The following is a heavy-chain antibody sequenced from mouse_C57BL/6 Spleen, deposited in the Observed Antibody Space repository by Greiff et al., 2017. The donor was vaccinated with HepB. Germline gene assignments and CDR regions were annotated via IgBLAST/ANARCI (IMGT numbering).Heavy chain of an antibody. CDR3: ARQGGYVMDY. J-gene: IGHJ4*01. Sequence: DVQLVESGGDLVKPGGSLKLSCAASGFTFSSYGMSWVRQTPDKRLEWVATISSGGSYTYYPDSVKGRFTISRDNAKNTLYLQMSSLKSEDTAMYYCARQGGYVMDYWGQGTSVTVSS. V-gene: IGHV5-6*01. CDR1: GFTFSSYG. CDR2: ISSGGSYT.